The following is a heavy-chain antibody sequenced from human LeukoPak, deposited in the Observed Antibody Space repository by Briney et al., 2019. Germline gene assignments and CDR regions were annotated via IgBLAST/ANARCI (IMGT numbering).Heavy chain of an antibody. CDR2: IYYSGST. D-gene: IGHD5-18*01. Sequence: SETLSLTCTVSGGSINNYYWNWFRQPPGKGLEWIGYIYYSGSTNYNPSLKSRVTISVDTSKNQFSLKLNSVTAADTAVYFCARQGGYSSSPDFWGQGTLVTVSS. J-gene: IGHJ4*02. CDR1: GGSINNYY. CDR3: ARQGGYSSSPDF. V-gene: IGHV4-59*08.